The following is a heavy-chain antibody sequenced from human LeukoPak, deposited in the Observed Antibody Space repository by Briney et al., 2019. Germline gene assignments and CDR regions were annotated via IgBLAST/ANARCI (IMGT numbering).Heavy chain of an antibody. CDR2: ISAYNGNT. D-gene: IGHD4-23*01. Sequence: ASVKVSCKASGYTFTSYGISWVRQAPGQGLEWMGWISAYNGNTNYAQKLQGRVTMTTDTSTSTAYMELRSLRSDDTAVYYCARAPWGTAVPPYDCWGQGTLVTVSS. CDR1: GYTFTSYG. CDR3: ARAPWGTAVPPYDC. J-gene: IGHJ4*02. V-gene: IGHV1-18*01.